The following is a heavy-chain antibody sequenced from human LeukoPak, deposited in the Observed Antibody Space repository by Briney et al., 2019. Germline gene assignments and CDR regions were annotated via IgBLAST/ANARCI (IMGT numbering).Heavy chain of an antibody. CDR3: AIYYYGSGSYYPAFDY. J-gene: IGHJ4*02. CDR1: GGSFSGYY. D-gene: IGHD3-10*01. V-gene: IGHV4-34*01. CDR2: INHSGST. Sequence: PSETLSLTCAVYGGSFSGYYWSWIRQPPGKGLEWIGEINHSGSTNYNPSLKSRVTISVDTSKNQFSLKLSSVTAADTAVYYCAIYYYGSGSYYPAFDYWGQGTLVTVSS.